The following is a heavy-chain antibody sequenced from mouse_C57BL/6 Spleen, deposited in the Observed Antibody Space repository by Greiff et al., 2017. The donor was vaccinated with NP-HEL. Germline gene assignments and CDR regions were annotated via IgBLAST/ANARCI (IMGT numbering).Heavy chain of an antibody. CDR3: ARDYDGYPFAY. D-gene: IGHD2-3*01. J-gene: IGHJ3*01. V-gene: IGHV3-6*01. CDR1: GYSITSGYY. CDR2: ISYDGSN. Sequence: VQLQQSGPGLVKPSQSLSLTCSVTGYSITSGYYWNWIRQFPGNKLEWMGYISYDGSNNYNPSLKNRISITRDTSKNQFFLKLNSVTTEDTATYYCARDYDGYPFAYWGQGTLVTVSA.